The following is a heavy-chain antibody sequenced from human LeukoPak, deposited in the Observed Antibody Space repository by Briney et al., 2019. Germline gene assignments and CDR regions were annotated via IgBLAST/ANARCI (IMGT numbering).Heavy chain of an antibody. CDR1: GFTFSDYY. CDR2: ISSSGSTI. D-gene: IGHD4-11*01. J-gene: IGHJ5*02. CDR3: ARVYYSKSIAP. Sequence: GGSLRLSCAASGFTFSDYYMSWIRQAPGKGLEWVSYISSSGSTINYADSVKGRFTISRDNAKNSLHLQMNSLRAEDTAVYFCARVYYSKSIAPWGQGTLVTVSS. V-gene: IGHV3-11*01.